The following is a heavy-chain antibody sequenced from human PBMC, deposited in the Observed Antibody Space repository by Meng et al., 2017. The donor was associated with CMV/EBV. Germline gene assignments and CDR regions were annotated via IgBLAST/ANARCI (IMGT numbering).Heavy chain of an antibody. J-gene: IGHJ6*02. V-gene: IGHV4-34*01. CDR2: INHSGDT. Sequence: SCAVYGGSFSGYYWSWLRQPPGKGLEWLGEINHSGDTNYNPSLKSRVTISVDTSKNQFSLKLSSVTAANTAVYYCAREEYSHGLEYYYYGMDVWGQGTTVTVSS. CDR3: AREEYSHGLEYYYYGMDV. CDR1: GGSFSGYY. D-gene: IGHD5-18*01.